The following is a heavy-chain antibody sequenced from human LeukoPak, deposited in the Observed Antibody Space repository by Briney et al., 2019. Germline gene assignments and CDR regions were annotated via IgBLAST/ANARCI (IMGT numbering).Heavy chain of an antibody. J-gene: IGHJ4*02. CDR1: GGSISSYY. CDR2: IYYSGST. D-gene: IGHD6-19*01. V-gene: IGHV4-59*12. Sequence: MSSETLSLTCTVSGGSISSYYWSWIRQPPGKGLEWIGYIYYSGSTNYNPSLKSRVTISVDTSKNQFSLKLSSVTAADTAVYYCARGGSGWYGLDYWGQGTLVTVSS. CDR3: ARGGSGWYGLDY.